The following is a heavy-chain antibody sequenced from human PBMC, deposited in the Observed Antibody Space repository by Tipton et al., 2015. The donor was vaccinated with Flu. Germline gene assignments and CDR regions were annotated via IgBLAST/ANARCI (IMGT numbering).Heavy chain of an antibody. D-gene: IGHD4-11*01. CDR2: AFYRGSP. Sequence: LRLSCTVSGGSISSRTDYWVWIRQPPGKRLEWIGSAFYRGSPTRNPSLKSRVTISVDMSNNQFSLRLSSVTAADTAVYYCARRDYSNYVSEPKNWFDPWGQGTLVTVSS. CDR3: ARRDYSNYVSEPKNWFDP. V-gene: IGHV4-39*01. CDR1: GGSISSRTDY. J-gene: IGHJ5*02.